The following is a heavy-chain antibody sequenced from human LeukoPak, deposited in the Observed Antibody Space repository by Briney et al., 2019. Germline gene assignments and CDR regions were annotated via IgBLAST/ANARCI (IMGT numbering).Heavy chain of an antibody. CDR3: ANDRAARDC. V-gene: IGHV3-33*06. CDR2: IWYDGSNK. CDR1: GFTFSTYG. J-gene: IGHJ4*02. D-gene: IGHD2-15*01. Sequence: GGSLRLSCTAWGFTFSTYGMKWVRQAPGKGLEWLAVIWYDGSNKYYADSVKGRFTISRDNSKNTLYLQLNSLRAEDTAVYYCANDRAARDCWGQGTLVTVSS.